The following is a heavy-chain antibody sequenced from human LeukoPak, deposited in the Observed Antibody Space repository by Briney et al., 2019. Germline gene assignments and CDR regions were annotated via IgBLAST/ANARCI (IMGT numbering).Heavy chain of an antibody. J-gene: IGHJ5*02. CDR2: INPSGDFR. CDR1: GYTFTSNA. D-gene: IGHD1-26*01. V-gene: IGHV1-46*01. CDR3: ARDYSGQWEQLTGWWIDP. Sequence: ASVKVSCKASGYTFTSNALGWVRQAPGQGLEWVAIINPSGDFRSYAQKFQGRVTVTRDMSTRTVYMELSDLRPEDTALYYCARDYSGQWEQLTGWWIDPWGQGTLVIVSS.